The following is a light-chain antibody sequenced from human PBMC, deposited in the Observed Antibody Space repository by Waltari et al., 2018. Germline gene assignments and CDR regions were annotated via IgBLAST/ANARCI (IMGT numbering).Light chain of an antibody. CDR1: SSDVGNYNY. J-gene: IGLJ1*01. CDR2: DVS. V-gene: IGLV2-14*01. CDR3: SSYTSSSTLYV. Sequence: QSALTQPASVSGSPGQSLTIPCTGTSSDVGNYNYVSWYQQHPGKAPKLMIYDVSNRPSGVSNRFSGSKSGNTASLTISGLQAEDEADYYCSSYTSSSTLYVFGTGTKVTVL.